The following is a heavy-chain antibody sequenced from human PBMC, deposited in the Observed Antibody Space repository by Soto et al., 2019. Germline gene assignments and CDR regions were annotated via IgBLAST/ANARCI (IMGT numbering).Heavy chain of an antibody. CDR3: ATADESRITMVRGARGWFDP. CDR2: IYYSGST. CDR1: GGSISSGGYY. J-gene: IGHJ5*02. V-gene: IGHV4-31*03. Sequence: LSLTCTVSGGSISSGGYYWSWIRQHPGKGLEWIGYIYYSGSTYYNPSLKSRVTISVDTSKNQFSLKLSSVTAADTAVYYCATADESRITMVRGARGWFDPWGQGTLVTVSS. D-gene: IGHD3-10*01.